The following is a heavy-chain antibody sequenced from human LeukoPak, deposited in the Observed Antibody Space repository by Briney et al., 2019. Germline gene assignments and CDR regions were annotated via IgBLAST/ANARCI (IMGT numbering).Heavy chain of an antibody. CDR2: INPNSGGT. D-gene: IGHD3-16*02. CDR1: GYTFTGYY. Sequence: GASVKVSCKASGYTFTGYYMHWVRQAPGQGLEWMGWINPNSGGTNYAQKFQGRVTMTRNTSISTAYMELSSLRSEDTAVYYCARRVRLGELSTGYWGQGTLVTVSS. J-gene: IGHJ4*02. CDR3: ARRVRLGELSTGY. V-gene: IGHV1-2*02.